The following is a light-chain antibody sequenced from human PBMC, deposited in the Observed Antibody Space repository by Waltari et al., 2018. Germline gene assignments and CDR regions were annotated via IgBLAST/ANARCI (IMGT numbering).Light chain of an antibody. J-gene: IGLJ2*01. V-gene: IGLV2-14*03. Sequence: QSALAQSASVSGSPGQSITLSCPGTGSDIGYYNFVSWYQQHPGKAPKLLVFDVSRWSSLVSLRFSGSNSGNTASLTISGLQAEDEADYYCSSYTSTNTIIFGGGTKVTVL. CDR1: GSDIGYYNF. CDR3: SSYTSTNTII. CDR2: DVS.